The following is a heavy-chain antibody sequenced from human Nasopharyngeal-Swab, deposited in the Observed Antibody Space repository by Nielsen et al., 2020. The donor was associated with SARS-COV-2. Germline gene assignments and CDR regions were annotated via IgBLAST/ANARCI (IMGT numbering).Heavy chain of an antibody. CDR1: GFTFGTYS. J-gene: IGHJ5*02. D-gene: IGHD6-13*01. CDR3: AGTAAGLRYNWFDP. V-gene: IGHV3-21*01. Sequence: GASLQISCAASGFTFGTYSMNWVRQAPGKGLEWVSSISSSSSYIYYADSVKGRFTISRDNAKNSLYLQMNSLRAEDTAVYYCAGTAAGLRYNWFDPWGQGTLVTVSS. CDR2: ISSSSSYI.